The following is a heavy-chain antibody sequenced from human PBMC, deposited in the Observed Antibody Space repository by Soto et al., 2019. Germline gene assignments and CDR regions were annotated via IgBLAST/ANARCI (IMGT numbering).Heavy chain of an antibody. CDR2: IIPIFGTA. D-gene: IGHD6-19*01. CDR3: ARVSSSGWPYYYYYYGMHV. V-gene: IGHV1-69*13. CDR1: GGTFSSYA. Sequence: ASVKVSCKASGGTFSSYAISWVRQAPGQGLEWMGGIIPIFGTANYAQKFQGRVTITADESTSTAYMELSSLRSEDTAVYYCARVSSSGWPYYYYYYGMHVWGQGTTVTVSS. J-gene: IGHJ6*02.